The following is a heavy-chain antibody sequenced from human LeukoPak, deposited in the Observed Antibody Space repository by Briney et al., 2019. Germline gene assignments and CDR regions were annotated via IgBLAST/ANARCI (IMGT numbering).Heavy chain of an antibody. J-gene: IGHJ5*02. Sequence: GGSLRLSCAASGFTFSSYGMHWVRQAPGKGLEWVAFIRYDGSNKYYADSVKGRFTISRDNSKNTLYLQMNSLRAEDTAVYYCAKDLERFGNWFDPWGQGTLVTVSS. CDR2: IRYDGSNK. CDR3: AKDLERFGNWFDP. CDR1: GFTFSSYG. V-gene: IGHV3-30*02. D-gene: IGHD3-3*01.